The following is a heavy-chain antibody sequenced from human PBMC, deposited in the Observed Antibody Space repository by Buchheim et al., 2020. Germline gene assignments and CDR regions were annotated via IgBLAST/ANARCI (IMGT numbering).Heavy chain of an antibody. D-gene: IGHD3-9*01. J-gene: IGHJ6*02. CDR2: ISYDGSNK. CDR1: GFTFSSYA. V-gene: IGHV3-30*04. CDR3: ARDVLRYFDWLFPQYYYYYGMDV. Sequence: QVQLVESGGGVVQPGRSLRLSCAASGFTFSSYAMHWVRQAPGKGLEWVAVISYDGSNKYYADSVKGRFPISRDTSKNTLYLQMNSLRAEDTAVYYCARDVLRYFDWLFPQYYYYYGMDVWGQGTT.